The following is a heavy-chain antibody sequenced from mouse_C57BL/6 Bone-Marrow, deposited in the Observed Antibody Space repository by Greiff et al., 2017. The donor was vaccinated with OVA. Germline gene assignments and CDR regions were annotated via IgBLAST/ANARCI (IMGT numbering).Heavy chain of an antibody. CDR3: ARRPANWDVWGYFDV. CDR2: ISNLAYSI. V-gene: IGHV5-15*01. D-gene: IGHD4-1*01. Sequence: EVKLMESGGGLVQPGGSLKLSCAASGFTFSDYGMAWVRQAPRKGPEWVAFISNLAYSIYYADTVTGRFTISRENAKNTLYLEMSSLRSEDTAMYYCARRPANWDVWGYFDVWGTGTTVTVSS. J-gene: IGHJ1*03. CDR1: GFTFSDYG.